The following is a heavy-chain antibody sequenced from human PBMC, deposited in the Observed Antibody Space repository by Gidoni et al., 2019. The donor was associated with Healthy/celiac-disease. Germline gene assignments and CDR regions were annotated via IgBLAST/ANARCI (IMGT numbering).Heavy chain of an antibody. CDR2: INHSGST. Sequence: QVQLQQWGAGLLKPSETLSLTCAVYGGSFSGYYWSWIRQPPGKGLEWIGEINHSGSTNYNPSLKSRVTISVDTSKNQFSLKLSSVTAADTAVYYCARGRGYCSGGSCPKANYYYYYYMDVWGKGTTVTVSS. CDR1: GGSFSGYY. J-gene: IGHJ6*03. CDR3: ARGRGYCSGGSCPKANYYYYYYMDV. D-gene: IGHD2-15*01. V-gene: IGHV4-34*01.